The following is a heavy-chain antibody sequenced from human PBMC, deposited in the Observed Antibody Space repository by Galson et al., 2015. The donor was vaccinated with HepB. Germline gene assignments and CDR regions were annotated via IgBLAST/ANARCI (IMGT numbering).Heavy chain of an antibody. CDR2: IYYSGST. CDR1: GGSVSSGSYY. D-gene: IGHD2-15*01. J-gene: IGHJ6*02. Sequence: TLSLTCTVSGGSVSSGSYYWSWIRQPPGKGLEWIGYIYYSGSTNYNPSLKSRVTISVDTSKNQFSLKLSSVTAADTAVYYCARDKVVVAATYYYYYGMDVWGQG. V-gene: IGHV4-61*01. CDR3: ARDKVVVAATYYYYYGMDV.